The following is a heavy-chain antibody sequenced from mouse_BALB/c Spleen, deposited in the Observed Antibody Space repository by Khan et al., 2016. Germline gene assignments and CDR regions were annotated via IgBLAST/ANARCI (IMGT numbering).Heavy chain of an antibody. V-gene: IGHV2-2*02. J-gene: IGHJ4*01. CDR2: IWSGGST. CDR1: GFSLTSYG. Sequence: QVQLKQSGPGLVQPSQSLSITCTVSGFSLTSYGVHWVRQSPGKGLEWLGVIWSGGSTDYNAAFISRLSISKANSKSQVFFNMNSLQANDTAIYYFARKGWLLLPHYYAMDYWGQGTSVTVSS. D-gene: IGHD2-3*01. CDR3: ARKGWLLLPHYYAMDY.